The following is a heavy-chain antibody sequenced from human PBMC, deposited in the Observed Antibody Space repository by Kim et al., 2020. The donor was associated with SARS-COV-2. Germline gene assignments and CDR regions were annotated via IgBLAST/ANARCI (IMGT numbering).Heavy chain of an antibody. J-gene: IGHJ4*02. CDR1: GYTFTSYA. Sequence: ASVKVSCKASGYTFTSYAMHWVRQAPGQRLEWMGWINAGNGNTKYSQKFQGRVTITRDTSASTAYMELSSLRSEDTAVYYCARGAAAIVGAIFASDFDYWGQGTLGTVSS. D-gene: IGHD1-26*01. CDR3: ARGAAAIVGAIFASDFDY. V-gene: IGHV1-3*01. CDR2: INAGNGNT.